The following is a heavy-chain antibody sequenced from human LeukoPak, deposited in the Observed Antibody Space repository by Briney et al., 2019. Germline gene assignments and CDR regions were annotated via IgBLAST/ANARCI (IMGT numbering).Heavy chain of an antibody. Sequence: GASVKVSCKASGYTFTSYGISWVRQAPGQGLEWMGWISAYNGNTNYAQKLQGRVTMTTDTSTSTAYMELRSLRSDDTAVYYCARAVDSSSWYPPKNGMDVWGQGTTVTVSS. J-gene: IGHJ6*02. CDR1: GYTFTSYG. CDR3: ARAVDSSSWYPPKNGMDV. D-gene: IGHD6-13*01. V-gene: IGHV1-18*01. CDR2: ISAYNGNT.